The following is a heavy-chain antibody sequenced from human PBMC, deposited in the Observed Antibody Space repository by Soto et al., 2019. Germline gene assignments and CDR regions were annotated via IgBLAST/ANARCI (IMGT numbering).Heavy chain of an antibody. CDR1: DGYINNGGGY. J-gene: IGHJ5*02. D-gene: IGHD3-10*01. V-gene: IGHV4-31*03. Sequence: ILSHPYTVSDGYINNGGGYWSWKSQHPVNGLEWIWYTYYTGITYYNPSLKGRVTISLDTYGSHFSLSLTSVTAADTAIYFCARGGSTSSGDHWLDPWGAGTLVTMSS. CDR2: TYYTGIT. CDR3: ARGGSTSSGDHWLDP.